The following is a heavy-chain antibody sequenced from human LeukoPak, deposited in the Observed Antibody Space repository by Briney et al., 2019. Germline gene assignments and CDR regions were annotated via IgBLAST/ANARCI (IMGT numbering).Heavy chain of an antibody. CDR2: IKQDGSEK. D-gene: IGHD7-27*01. Sequence: PGGSLRLSCAASGFTFDDYGMSWVRQAPGKGLEWVANIKQDGSEKNYVDSVKGRFTISRDNAKNSLILQMNSLRDEDTAVYYCARGVWAPFDYWGQGTLVTVSS. CDR3: ARGVWAPFDY. J-gene: IGHJ4*02. V-gene: IGHV3-7*01. CDR1: GFTFDDYG.